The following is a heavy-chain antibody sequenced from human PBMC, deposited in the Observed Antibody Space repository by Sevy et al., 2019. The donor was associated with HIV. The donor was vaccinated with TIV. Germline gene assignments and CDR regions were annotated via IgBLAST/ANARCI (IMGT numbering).Heavy chain of an antibody. CDR1: GFTFSSYA. V-gene: IGHV3-30-3*01. J-gene: IGHJ4*02. D-gene: IGHD2-15*01. Sequence: GGSLRLSCAASGFTFSSYAMHWVRQAPGKGLEWVAVISCDGSNKYYSDSVKGRFTISRDNSKNTLYLQMNSLRAEDTAVYYCASSWRRLYHFDYWGQGTLVTVSS. CDR3: ASSWRRLYHFDY. CDR2: ISCDGSNK.